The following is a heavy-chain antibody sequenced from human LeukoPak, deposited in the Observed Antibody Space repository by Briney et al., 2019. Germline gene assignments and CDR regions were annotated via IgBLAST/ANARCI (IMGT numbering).Heavy chain of an antibody. Sequence: GGSLRLSCAASGYTVSSNYMSWVRQAPGKGLEWVSVIYSGGSTYYADSVKGRFTISRDNSKNTLYLQMNSLRAEDTAVYYCARRDLWGAFDIWGQGTMVTVSS. V-gene: IGHV3-66*04. CDR2: IYSGGST. D-gene: IGHD3-16*01. CDR1: GYTVSSNY. CDR3: ARRDLWGAFDI. J-gene: IGHJ3*02.